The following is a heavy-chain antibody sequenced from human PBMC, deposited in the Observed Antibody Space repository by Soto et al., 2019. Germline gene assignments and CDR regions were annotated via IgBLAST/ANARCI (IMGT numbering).Heavy chain of an antibody. D-gene: IGHD6-19*01. CDR3: ARGRIIVAGGFDP. CDR2: MNPSTGNT. Sequence: QVQLVQSGAEVKKPGASVKVSCKASGYTFTSYDIIWVRQATGQGLEWMGWMNPSTGNTDSAEKFQGRLTMTRNTHTSAVYMELNSLSFGDTAVYYCARGRIIVAGGFDPWGQGNLVTVSS. CDR1: GYTFTSYD. J-gene: IGHJ5*02. V-gene: IGHV1-8*01.